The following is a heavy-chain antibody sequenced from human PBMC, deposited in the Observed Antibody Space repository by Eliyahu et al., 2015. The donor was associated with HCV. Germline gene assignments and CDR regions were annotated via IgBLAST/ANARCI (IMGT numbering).Heavy chain of an antibody. J-gene: IGHJ6*02. Sequence: EVQLVQSGAEVKKPGESLKXSCKGSGYTFTXYWIXXVRHMPGKGLEWMGIIFPGYSDVKYSPSFQGQVIISVDKSTSTAYLQWSSLKASDTAIYFCARHKIGATAGTVYYYYGMDVWGQGTTVTVSS. CDR2: IFPGYSDV. CDR3: ARHKIGATAGTVYYYYGMDV. V-gene: IGHV5-51*01. CDR1: GYTFTXYW. D-gene: IGHD5-12*01.